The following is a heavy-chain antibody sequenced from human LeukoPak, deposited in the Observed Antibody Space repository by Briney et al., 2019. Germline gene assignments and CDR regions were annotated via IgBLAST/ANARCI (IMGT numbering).Heavy chain of an antibody. D-gene: IGHD3-22*01. CDR3: AKKLFDSSGQTIFDY. CDR2: ISPGGGTT. Sequence: PGGSLRLSCAVSGFAFGSEAMSWVRQSPARGLEWVASISPGGGTTYYADYVKGRFTISRDNSNNSLFVQMNSLRADDTAVYYCAKKLFDSSGQTIFDYWGQGTQVTVSS. CDR1: GFAFGSEA. V-gene: IGHV3-23*01. J-gene: IGHJ4*02.